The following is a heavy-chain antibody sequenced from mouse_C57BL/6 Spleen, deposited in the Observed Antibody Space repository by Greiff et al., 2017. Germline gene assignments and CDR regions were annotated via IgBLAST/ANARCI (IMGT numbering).Heavy chain of an antibody. CDR3: ERREDYDSRTYAMDY. D-gene: IGHD2-4*01. CDR1: GYTFTSYW. V-gene: IGHV1-55*01. CDR2: IDPGCGST. J-gene: IGHJ4*01. Sequence: LQQPGAELVKPGASVKMSCKASGYTFTSYWITWVKQRPGQGLEWIGDIDPGCGSTNYNEKFKSKATLTVDTSSSTAYMQLSSLTSGNSAVYDCERREDYDSRTYAMDYWGQGTSVTVSS.